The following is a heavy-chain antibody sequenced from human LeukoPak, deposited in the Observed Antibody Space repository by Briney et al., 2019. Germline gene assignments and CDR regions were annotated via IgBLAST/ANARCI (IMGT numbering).Heavy chain of an antibody. CDR2: INPNSGDT. V-gene: IGHV1-2*07. J-gene: IGHJ3*02. CDR1: GYXFTGYY. Sequence: GASVKVSCKASGYXFTGYYLQWVRQAPGQGLEWMGWINPNSGDTHFAHKFQGRVTMTRDTSINTVYMELSSLRSDDTAVYLCARVPSGDTFDIWGQGTMVTVSS. CDR3: ARVPSGDTFDI.